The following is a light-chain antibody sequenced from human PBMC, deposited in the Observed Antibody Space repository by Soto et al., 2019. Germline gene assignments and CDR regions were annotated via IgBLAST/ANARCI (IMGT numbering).Light chain of an antibody. CDR3: QEYNDWPLRP. CDR2: GAS. V-gene: IGKV3-15*01. CDR1: QSVSSD. Sequence: EIVVTKSPGTLSVSPGARAALSCMASQSVSSDLAWYHQKPGQAPRLLIYGASTRATGIPARFSGSGSGTEFTLTISSLESDDFALYFCQEYNDWPLRPFGQVTKVDIK. J-gene: IGKJ1*01.